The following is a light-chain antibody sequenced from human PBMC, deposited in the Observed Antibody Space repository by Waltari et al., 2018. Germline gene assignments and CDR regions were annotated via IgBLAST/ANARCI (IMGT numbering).Light chain of an antibody. Sequence: LTESVATRSSSPGETATHSCRAGQSVSQYLAWYQQNPGQAPRLLSYDASNRATGIPARFSGSGSGTDFTFTISSLETEDSAVYYCQQRRTWPLTFGGGTKVEIK. CDR2: DAS. CDR3: QQRRTWPLT. CDR1: QSVSQY. J-gene: IGKJ4*01. V-gene: IGKV3-11*01.